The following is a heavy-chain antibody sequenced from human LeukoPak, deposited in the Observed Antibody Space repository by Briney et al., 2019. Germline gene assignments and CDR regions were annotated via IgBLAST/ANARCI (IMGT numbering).Heavy chain of an antibody. CDR2: CYSIYFS. V-gene: IGHV4-4*07. CDR3: ARVHIVTGTYFDS. D-gene: IGHD3-10*01. Sequence: PSETLSLTCTVSGDSMSGDSWSWLRQPAAEDVQWIGRCYSIYFSEDNLSLDGRVTTSIDTSKNQFSLMLDSVTAADTAVYYCARVHIVTGTYFDSWGQGALVTVSS. CDR1: GDSMSGDS. J-gene: IGHJ4*02.